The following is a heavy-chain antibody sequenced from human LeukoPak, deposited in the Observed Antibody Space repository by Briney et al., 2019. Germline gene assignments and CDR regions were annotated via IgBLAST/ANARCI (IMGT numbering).Heavy chain of an antibody. CDR2: IYSGGST. J-gene: IGHJ4*02. D-gene: IGHD6-13*01. V-gene: IGHV3-66*01. CDR3: ARESGYSSSWLDY. Sequence: PGGSLRLSCAASGFTVSSNYMSWVRQAPGKGLEWVSVIYSGGSTYYADSVKGRFTISRDNSKNTLYLQMNSLRAEDTAAYYCARESGYSSSWLDYWGQGTLVTVSS. CDR1: GFTVSSNY.